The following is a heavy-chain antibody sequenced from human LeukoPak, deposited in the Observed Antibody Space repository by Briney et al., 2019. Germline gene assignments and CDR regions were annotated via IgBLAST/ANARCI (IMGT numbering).Heavy chain of an antibody. CDR2: IYHSGST. Sequence: SETLSLTCAVSGYSIRSNNWWGWIRQPPGKGLEWIGSIYHSGSTYYNPSLKSRVTISVDTSKNQFSLKLSSVTAADSAVYYCARLREVVVVAWGQGTLVTVSS. CDR1: GYSIRSNNW. D-gene: IGHD2-15*01. J-gene: IGHJ4*02. V-gene: IGHV4-38-2*01. CDR3: ARLREVVVVA.